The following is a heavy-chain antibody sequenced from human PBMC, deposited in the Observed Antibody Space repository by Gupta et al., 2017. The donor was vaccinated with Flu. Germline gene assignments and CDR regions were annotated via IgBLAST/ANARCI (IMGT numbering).Heavy chain of an antibody. J-gene: IGHJ5*02. V-gene: IGHV3-33*01. CDR2: IWYDGNNN. CDR3: ARASAPGFGSGYMDWFDP. Sequence: QVQVVVSGGGVVPTGKSLRLSCTASGLSFSSYGFQRVRRAPGRGLEWVAVIWYDGNNNNYADSVKGRFTIYRDNSKNTLYLQMNSLRVEDTAVYHCARASAPGFGSGYMDWFDPWGQGTQVTVSS. D-gene: IGHD3-3*01. CDR1: GLSFSSYG.